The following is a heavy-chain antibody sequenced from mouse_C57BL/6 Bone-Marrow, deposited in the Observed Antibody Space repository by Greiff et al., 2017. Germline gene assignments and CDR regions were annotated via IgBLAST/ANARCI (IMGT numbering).Heavy chain of an antibody. V-gene: IGHV5-9*01. CDR3: ANYYGSSYWYFDV. J-gene: IGHJ1*03. CDR2: ISGGGGNT. D-gene: IGHD1-1*01. CDR1: GFTFSSYT. Sequence: EVKLVESGGGLVKPGGSLKLSCAASGFTFSSYTMSWVRQTPEKRLEWVATISGGGGNTYYPDSVKGRFTISRDNDKNTLYLQMSSLRSEDTALYYCANYYGSSYWYFDVWGTGTTVTVSS.